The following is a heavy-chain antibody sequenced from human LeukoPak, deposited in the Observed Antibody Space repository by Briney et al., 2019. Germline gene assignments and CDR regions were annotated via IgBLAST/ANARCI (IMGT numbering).Heavy chain of an antibody. CDR3: ARHCDSSWQTPFDY. D-gene: IGHD6-13*01. Sequence: SETLSLTCTVSNGSISSYYWSWIRQPPGKGLEWIGYIFYSGSTNYNPSLKSRVTISVNTSKNQFSLKVTSVTAADTAVYYCARHCDSSWQTPFDYWGQGTLVTVSS. J-gene: IGHJ4*02. V-gene: IGHV4-59*08. CDR1: NGSISSYY. CDR2: IFYSGST.